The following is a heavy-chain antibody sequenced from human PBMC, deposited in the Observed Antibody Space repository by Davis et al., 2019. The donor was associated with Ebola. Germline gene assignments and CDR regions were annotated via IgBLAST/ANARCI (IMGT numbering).Heavy chain of an antibody. J-gene: IGHJ4*02. CDR1: GFTFSDYY. D-gene: IGHD3-3*01. CDR3: ARAGAEYDFWSGYPDY. V-gene: IGHV3-30*03. Sequence: GESLKISCAASGFTFSDYYMSWVRQAPGKGLEWVAVISYDGSNKYYADSVKGRFTISRDNSKNTLYLQMNSLRAEDTAVYYCARAGAEYDFWSGYPDYWGQGTLVTVSS. CDR2: ISYDGSNK.